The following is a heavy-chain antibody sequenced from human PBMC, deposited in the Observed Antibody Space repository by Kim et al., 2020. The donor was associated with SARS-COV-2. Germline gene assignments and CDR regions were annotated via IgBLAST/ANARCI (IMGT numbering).Heavy chain of an antibody. CDR2: VHNSVST. Sequence: SETLSLTCTVSSASITNYYWSWIRQPPGKGLEWIGYVHNSVSTNCNPSLKSRVTMSVDTSKSQFSLKLSSVTAADTAVYYCARYIQVGAYARGFDIWGQGTMVPVSS. D-gene: IGHD1-26*01. CDR1: SASITNYY. V-gene: IGHV4-59*01. CDR3: ARYIQVGAYARGFDI. J-gene: IGHJ3*02.